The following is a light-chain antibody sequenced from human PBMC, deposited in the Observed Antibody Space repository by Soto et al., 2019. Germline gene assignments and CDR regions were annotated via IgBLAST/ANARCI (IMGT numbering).Light chain of an antibody. CDR3: QHRSNWPQT. Sequence: EIVLTQSPATLSLSPGERATLSCRASQSVSRSLAWYQQKPGQAPRLLIYDASNRATGIPTRFSGSGSGTDFTLTISRLEPEDFAVYYCQHRSNWPQTFGQGTKVDIK. CDR2: DAS. CDR1: QSVSRS. V-gene: IGKV3-11*01. J-gene: IGKJ1*01.